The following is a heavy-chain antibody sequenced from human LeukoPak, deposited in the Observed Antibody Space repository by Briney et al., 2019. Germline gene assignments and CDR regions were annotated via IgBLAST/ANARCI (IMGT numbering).Heavy chain of an antibody. CDR2: ISGSGGST. CDR1: GFTFSSYD. Sequence: PGGSLRLSCAASGFTFSSYDMSWVRQAPGKGLEWVSAISGSGGSTYYADSVKGRFTISRDNSKNTLYLQMNSLRAEDTAVYYCARDYADYVGYFFFDYWGQGILVTVSS. CDR3: ARDYADYVGYFFFDY. D-gene: IGHD4-17*01. V-gene: IGHV3-23*01. J-gene: IGHJ4*02.